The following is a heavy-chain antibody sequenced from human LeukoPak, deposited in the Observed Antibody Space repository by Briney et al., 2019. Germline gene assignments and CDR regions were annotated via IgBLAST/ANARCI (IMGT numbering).Heavy chain of an antibody. V-gene: IGHV3-23*01. CDR1: GFTFSSHA. Sequence: GGSLTLSCAAFGFTFSSHAMSWVRQPPGKGLEWVSAIRGSGRSTYYADSGKGRFIIPRDNSKNTVYLQVNSVRAEDTAVYYCAKESQPWAPDYWGQRSLVAVSS. J-gene: IGHJ4*02. CDR3: AKESQPWAPDY. D-gene: IGHD7-27*01. CDR2: IRGSGRST.